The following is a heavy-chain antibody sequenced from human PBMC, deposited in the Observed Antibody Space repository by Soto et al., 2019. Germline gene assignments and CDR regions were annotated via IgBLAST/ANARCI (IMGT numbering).Heavy chain of an antibody. V-gene: IGHV1-18*01. CDR2: ISAYNGNT. D-gene: IGHD2-15*01. CDR3: ARAHIVVLVAATTTNWFDP. J-gene: IGHJ5*02. CDR1: GYTFTSYG. Sequence: QVQLVQSGAEVKKPGASVKVSCKASGYTFTSYGISWVRQAPGQGLEWMGRISAYNGNTNYAQKLQGRVTMTTDTSTSTAYMELRSLRSDDTAVYYCARAHIVVLVAATTTNWFDPWGQGTLVTVSS.